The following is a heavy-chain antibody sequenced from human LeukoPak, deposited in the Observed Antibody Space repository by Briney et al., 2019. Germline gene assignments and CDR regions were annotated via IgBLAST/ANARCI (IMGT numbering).Heavy chain of an antibody. CDR3: AREEGYCSSTSCYDPRSNWFDP. J-gene: IGHJ5*02. CDR2: IYYSGST. CDR1: GGSVSSGSYY. D-gene: IGHD2-2*01. V-gene: IGHV4-61*01. Sequence: ASETLSLTCTVSGGSVSSGSYYWSWIRQPPGKGLEWIGYIYYSGSTNYNPSLKSRVTISVDTSKNQFSLKLSSVTAADTAVYYCAREEGYCSSTSCYDPRSNWFDPWGQGTLVTVSS.